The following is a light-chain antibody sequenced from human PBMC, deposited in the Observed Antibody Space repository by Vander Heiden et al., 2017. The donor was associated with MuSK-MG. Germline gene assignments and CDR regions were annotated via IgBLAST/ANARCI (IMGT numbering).Light chain of an antibody. CDR1: QSVSSY. V-gene: IGKV3-11*01. J-gene: IGKJ4*01. Sequence: PGERATLSCRASQSVSSYLAWYQHKPGQAPRLLIYDASNGATGIPARFSGSGSGTDFTLTISSLEPEDFAVYYCQQRSNGLTFGGGTKVEIK. CDR3: QQRSNGLT. CDR2: DAS.